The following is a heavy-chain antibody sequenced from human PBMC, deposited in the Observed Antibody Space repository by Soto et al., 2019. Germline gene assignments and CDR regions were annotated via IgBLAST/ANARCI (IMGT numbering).Heavy chain of an antibody. CDR1: GGSISSSNW. CDR2: MYHIGST. J-gene: IGHJ5*02. D-gene: IGHD2-15*01. V-gene: IGHV4-4*02. CDR3: ARAHCSGGSCYSVQHWFDP. Sequence: QVQLQESGPGLVKPSGTLSLTCAVSGGSISSSNWWSWFRQPPGKGLEWIGEMYHIGSTNHNPSLKSRVTISVDKSKNQFSLKLSSVPAADTAVYYCARAHCSGGSCYSVQHWFDPWGQGTLVTVSS.